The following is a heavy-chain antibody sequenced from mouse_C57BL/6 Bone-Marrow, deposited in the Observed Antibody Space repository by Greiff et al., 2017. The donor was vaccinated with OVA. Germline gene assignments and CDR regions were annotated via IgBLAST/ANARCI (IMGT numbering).Heavy chain of an antibody. CDR3: AMGGIYYDYFAY. J-gene: IGHJ3*01. Sequence: VQLQQSGAELARPGASVKLSCKASGYTFTSYGISWVKQRTGQGLEWIGEIYPSDSDTNYNQKLKGKATLTVDKSSSTAYMQLSSLTSEDSAVYYCAMGGIYYDYFAYWGQGTLVTVSA. CDR1: GYTFTSYG. V-gene: IGHV1-81*01. D-gene: IGHD2-4*01. CDR2: IYPSDSDT.